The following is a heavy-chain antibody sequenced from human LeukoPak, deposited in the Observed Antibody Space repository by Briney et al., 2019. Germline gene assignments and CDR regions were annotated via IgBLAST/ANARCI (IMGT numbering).Heavy chain of an antibody. J-gene: IGHJ4*02. V-gene: IGHV4-39*01. Sequence: KPSETLSLTCTVSGGSISSGSYYWGWIRQPPGKGLEWIGSIYYSGSTDYNPSLKSRVTISVDTSKNQFSLKLSSVAAADTAVYYCASDVRGVISNYFDYWGQGTLVTVSS. D-gene: IGHD3-10*01. CDR3: ASDVRGVISNYFDY. CDR1: GGSISSGSYY. CDR2: IYYSGST.